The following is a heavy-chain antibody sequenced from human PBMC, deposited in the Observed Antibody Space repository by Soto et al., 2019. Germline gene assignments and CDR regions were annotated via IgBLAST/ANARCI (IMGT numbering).Heavy chain of an antibody. D-gene: IGHD2-15*01. J-gene: IGHJ3*01. Sequence: EVQLVESGGGLVQPGGSLRVSCVASGFTFSSYALNWVRQAPGKGLEWVSYISVGGGSIFYADSVKGRFTISRGEATNSLYLQVDSLKDEDTGVYYCWREHRWAFDFWGQGTMVTVSS. V-gene: IGHV3-48*02. CDR2: ISVGGGSI. CDR1: GFTFSSYA. CDR3: WREHRWAFDF.